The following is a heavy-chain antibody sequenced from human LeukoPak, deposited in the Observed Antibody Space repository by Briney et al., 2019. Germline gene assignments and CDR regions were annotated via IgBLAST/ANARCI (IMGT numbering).Heavy chain of an antibody. Sequence: GGSLRLSCAASGFTFSSYALAWVRQTPGKGPEWVSAVTGRGVGTHYADSVKGRFTISRDNSKNTMYLQMNSLRAEDTAMYFCGSDPNGDYVGALGYWGRGTLVTVSS. J-gene: IGHJ4*01. V-gene: IGHV3-23*01. CDR2: VTGRGVGT. CDR1: GFTFSSYA. CDR3: GSDPNGDYVGALGY. D-gene: IGHD2-8*01.